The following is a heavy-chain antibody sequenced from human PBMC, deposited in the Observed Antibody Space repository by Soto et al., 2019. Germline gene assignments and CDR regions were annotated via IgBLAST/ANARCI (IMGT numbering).Heavy chain of an antibody. Sequence: SETLSLTCTVSGGSISSGGYYWSWIRQHPGKGLEWIGYIYYSGSTYYNPSLKSRVTISVDTSKNQFSLKLSSVTAADTAVYYCARDYSNYYYYGMDVWGQGTTVTVSS. CDR2: IYYSGST. V-gene: IGHV4-31*03. CDR1: GGSISSGGYY. J-gene: IGHJ6*02. D-gene: IGHD4-4*01. CDR3: ARDYSNYYYYGMDV.